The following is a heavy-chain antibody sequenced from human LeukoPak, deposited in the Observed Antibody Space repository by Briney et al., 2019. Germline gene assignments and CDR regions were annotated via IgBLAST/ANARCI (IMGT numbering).Heavy chain of an antibody. CDR2: IKQDGSEK. J-gene: IGHJ4*02. V-gene: IGHV3-7*03. D-gene: IGHD2-15*01. Sequence: GGSLRLSCAVSGFTSSSYWMSWVRQAPGKGLEWVANIKQDGSEKYYVDSVKGRFTISRDNAKNSLCLQMNSLRAEDTAVYYCARAPYCIGGSCRFDYWGQGTLVTVSS. CDR1: GFTSSSYW. CDR3: ARAPYCIGGSCRFDY.